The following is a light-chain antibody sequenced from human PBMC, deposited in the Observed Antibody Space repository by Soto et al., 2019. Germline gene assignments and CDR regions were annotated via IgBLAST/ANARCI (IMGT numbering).Light chain of an antibody. Sequence: EIVLTQSPGTLSLSPGERATLSCRASQSVSSSCLAWYQQKPGQAPRLLIYDASTRATGIPARFSGSGSGTDFTLTISGLQSEDFAVYYCQQYNNWPQTFGQGTKVDI. CDR2: DAS. CDR1: QSVSSS. V-gene: IGKV3-15*01. J-gene: IGKJ1*01. CDR3: QQYNNWPQT.